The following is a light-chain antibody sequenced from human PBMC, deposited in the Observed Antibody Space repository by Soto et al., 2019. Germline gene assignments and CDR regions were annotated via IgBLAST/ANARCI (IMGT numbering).Light chain of an antibody. CDR3: QQYNDWPFT. CDR2: GVS. V-gene: IGKV3-15*01. J-gene: IGKJ3*01. CDR1: QSVSVN. Sequence: EIVMTQSPGTLSVSPGERATLSCRASQSVSVNLAWYQQKPGQAPRLLIYGVSTRATGIPARFSGSESGTEFTLTISXXXXXDFAVYYCQQYNDWPFTFGPG.